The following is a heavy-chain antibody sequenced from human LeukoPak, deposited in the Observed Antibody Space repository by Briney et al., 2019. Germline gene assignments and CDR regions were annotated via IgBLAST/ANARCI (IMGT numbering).Heavy chain of an antibody. J-gene: IGHJ3*02. V-gene: IGHV4-59*12. D-gene: IGHD3-3*01. CDR3: AREGGITIFGVVIFSFDI. CDR2: IYYSGST. Sequence: SETLSLTCTVSVGPISVYYWSWIRQPPGKGLEWIGYIYYSGSTNYNPSLKSRVTISVDTSKNQFSLKLSSVTAADTAVYYCAREGGITIFGVVIFSFDIWGQGTMVTVSS. CDR1: VGPISVYY.